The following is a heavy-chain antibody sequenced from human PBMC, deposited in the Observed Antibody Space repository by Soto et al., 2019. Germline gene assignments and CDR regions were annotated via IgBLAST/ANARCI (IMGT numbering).Heavy chain of an antibody. CDR3: ARNYYGSGSYYIDY. D-gene: IGHD3-10*01. CDR1: GGTFSTYA. V-gene: IGHV1-69*12. CDR2: SIPIFGTA. Sequence: QVQLVQSGAEVKKPGSSVKVSCKASGGTFSTYAISWVRQAPGQGLEWMGGSIPIFGTADYAQKFQGRVRIPADESTSTAYMELSSLRSEDTAVYYCARNYYGSGSYYIDYWGQGTLVTVSS. J-gene: IGHJ4*02.